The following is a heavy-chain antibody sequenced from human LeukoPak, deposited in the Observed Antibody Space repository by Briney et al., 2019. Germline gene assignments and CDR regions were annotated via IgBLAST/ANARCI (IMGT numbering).Heavy chain of an antibody. J-gene: IGHJ4*02. Sequence: SETLSLTSTVPTGRIHTFYYSWIRQSPGKGLEWIGYMYYSGRTNYNPTLRSRVTTSVDTSKTVFSLKLSSVTAADTAVYYCAISTSYCRGTSCPLDYWGQGTSVTVSS. V-gene: IGHV4-59*08. CDR1: TGRIHTFY. CDR3: AISTSYCRGTSCPLDY. D-gene: IGHD2-2*01. CDR2: MYYSGRT.